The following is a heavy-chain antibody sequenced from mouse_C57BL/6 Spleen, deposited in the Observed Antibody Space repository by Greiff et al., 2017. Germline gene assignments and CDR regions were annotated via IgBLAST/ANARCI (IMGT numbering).Heavy chain of an antibody. CDR3: ARAAPDYFDY. J-gene: IGHJ2*01. CDR2: IDPSDSYT. CDR1: GYTFTSYW. V-gene: IGHV1-69*01. Sequence: QVQLQQPGAELVMPGASVKLSCKASGYTFTSYWMHWVKQRPGQGLEWLGEIDPSDSYTNYNQKLKGKSTLTVDKSSSTAYMQLSSLTSEDSAVYYCARAAPDYFDYWGQGTTLTVSS.